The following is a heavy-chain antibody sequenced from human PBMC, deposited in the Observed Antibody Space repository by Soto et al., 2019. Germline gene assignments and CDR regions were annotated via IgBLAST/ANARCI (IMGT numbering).Heavy chain of an antibody. CDR1: GFAIGRGYY. Sequence: ESLSLSGSVSGFAIGRGYYWSWVRQPPGKGLEWIGSIYPSVSSYHNPSLATRLGLSIDASKNQFTLNLTSVTAADTALYFCAREKVGTTFFDTWGQGIPVTVYS. CDR2: IYPSVSS. D-gene: IGHD2-21*02. V-gene: IGHV4-38-2*02. CDR3: AREKVGTTFFDT. J-gene: IGHJ4*02.